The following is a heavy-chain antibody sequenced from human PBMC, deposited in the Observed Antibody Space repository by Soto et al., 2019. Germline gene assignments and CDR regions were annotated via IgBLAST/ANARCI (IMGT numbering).Heavy chain of an antibody. CDR3: ARVAAAGTTGYYYGMDV. J-gene: IGHJ6*02. CDR2: ISSSSSYI. Sequence: GGSLRLSCAASGFTFSSYSMNWVRQAPGKGLEWVSSISSSSSYIYYADSVKGRFTISRDNAKNSLYLQMNSLRAEDTAVYYCARVAAAGTTGYYYGMDVWGQGTTVTVSS. D-gene: IGHD6-13*01. CDR1: GFTFSSYS. V-gene: IGHV3-21*01.